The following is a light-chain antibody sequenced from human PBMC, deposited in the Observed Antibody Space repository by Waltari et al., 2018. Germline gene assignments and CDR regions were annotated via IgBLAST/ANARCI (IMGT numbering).Light chain of an antibody. Sequence: SSELTQDPAVSVALGQTVRITCQGDSLSRFHTTWYQQKPGQAPVIVFYGNNNRPSGIPDRFSGSSSGKIASFTITGSQAEDEAVYYCCSRDNSGDHLAFGGGTKLTVL. V-gene: IGLV3-19*01. CDR3: CSRDNSGDHLA. CDR1: SLSRFH. J-gene: IGLJ2*01. CDR2: GNN.